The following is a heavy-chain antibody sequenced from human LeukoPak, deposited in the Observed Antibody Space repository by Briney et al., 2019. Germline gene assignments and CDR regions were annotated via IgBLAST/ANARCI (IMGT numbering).Heavy chain of an antibody. J-gene: IGHJ4*02. CDR2: ISGSGDST. V-gene: IGHV3-23*01. D-gene: IGHD3-22*01. CDR1: GFTFSSYA. Sequence: GGSLRLSCAASGFTFSSYAMNWVRQAPGKGLEWVSVISGSGDSTYYADSVKGRFTISRDNSKNTLYLQMNSLRAEDTAVYYCATRSVYYDSSGYTFDYWGQGTLVTVSS. CDR3: ATRSVYYDSSGYTFDY.